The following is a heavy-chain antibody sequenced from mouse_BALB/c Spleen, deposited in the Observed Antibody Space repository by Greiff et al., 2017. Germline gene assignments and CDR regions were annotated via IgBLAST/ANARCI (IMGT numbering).Heavy chain of an antibody. Sequence: EVQRVESGGGLVQPGGSRKLSCAASGFTFSSFGMHWVRQAPEKGLEWVAYISSGSSTIYYADTVKGRFTISRDNPKNTLFLQMTSLRSEDTAMYYCARYYYGSRGYFDVWGAGTTVTVSS. CDR3: ARYYYGSRGYFDV. CDR1: GFTFSSFG. D-gene: IGHD1-1*01. V-gene: IGHV5-17*02. J-gene: IGHJ1*01. CDR2: ISSGSSTI.